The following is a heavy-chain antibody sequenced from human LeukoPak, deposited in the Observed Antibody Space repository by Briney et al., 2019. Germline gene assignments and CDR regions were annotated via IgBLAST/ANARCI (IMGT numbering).Heavy chain of an antibody. CDR3: ARDAVDTANAV. J-gene: IGHJ6*02. D-gene: IGHD5-18*01. Sequence: GGSLRLSCAASGFTFTTYWMHWVRQAPGKGLVWVSHINSDGSITSHADSVKGRFTISRDNAKNTLYLQMNSLRAEDTAVYYCARDAVDTANAVWGQGTTVTVSS. CDR1: GFTFTTYW. CDR2: INSDGSIT. V-gene: IGHV3-74*01.